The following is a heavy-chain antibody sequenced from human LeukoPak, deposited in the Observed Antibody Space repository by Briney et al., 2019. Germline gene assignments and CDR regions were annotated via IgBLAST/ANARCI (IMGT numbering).Heavy chain of an antibody. D-gene: IGHD3-10*01. Sequence: GASVKVSCKASGYTFTGYYMHWVRQAPGQGLEWMGWINPNSGGTNYAQKFQGRVTMTRDTSISTAYMELSRLRSDDTAVYYCARDQDVFHGSGDDAFDIWGQGTMVTVSS. CDR3: ARDQDVFHGSGDDAFDI. CDR1: GYTFTGYY. J-gene: IGHJ3*02. CDR2: INPNSGGT. V-gene: IGHV1-2*02.